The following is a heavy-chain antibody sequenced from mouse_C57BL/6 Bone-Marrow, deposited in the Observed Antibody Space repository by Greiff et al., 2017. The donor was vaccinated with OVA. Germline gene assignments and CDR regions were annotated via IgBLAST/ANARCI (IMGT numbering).Heavy chain of an antibody. V-gene: IGHV1-81*01. J-gene: IGHJ1*03. D-gene: IGHD1-1*01. Sequence: QVQLQQSGAELARPGASVKLSCKASGYTFTSYGISWVKQRTGQGLEWIGEIYPRSGNTYYNEKFKGKATLTADKSSSTAYMELRSLTSEDSAVYFCARREPSYYGTPDWYFDVWGTGTTVTVSS. CDR2: IYPRSGNT. CDR3: ARREPSYYGTPDWYFDV. CDR1: GYTFTSYG.